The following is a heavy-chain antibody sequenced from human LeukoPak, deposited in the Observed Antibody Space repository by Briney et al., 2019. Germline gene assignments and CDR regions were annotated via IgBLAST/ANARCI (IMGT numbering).Heavy chain of an antibody. Sequence: SVKVSCKASGGNFDNSAINWVRQAPGQGLEWMGGIIPILNIPNYAQKLQGRVTIAADKSTSTAYMELSSLRSDDTAVYYCAREKMEVGYYGLDVWGQGTTVTVSS. CDR3: AREKMEVGYYGLDV. CDR2: IIPILNIP. J-gene: IGHJ6*02. V-gene: IGHV1-69*10. CDR1: GGNFDNSA. D-gene: IGHD1-1*01.